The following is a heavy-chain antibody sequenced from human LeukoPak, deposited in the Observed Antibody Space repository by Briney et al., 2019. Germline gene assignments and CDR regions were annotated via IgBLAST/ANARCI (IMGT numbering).Heavy chain of an antibody. Sequence: GGSLRLSCAVSGITLNNYGMTWVRQAPGKGLEWVAGISDSGGSTKYADSVKGRFTISRDNSKNTLYLQMNSLRAEDTAVYYCAKDKRPGIASRFSFDYWGQGTLVTVSS. CDR1: GITLNNYG. CDR3: AKDKRPGIASRFSFDY. V-gene: IGHV3-23*01. CDR2: ISDSGGST. J-gene: IGHJ4*02. D-gene: IGHD6-13*01.